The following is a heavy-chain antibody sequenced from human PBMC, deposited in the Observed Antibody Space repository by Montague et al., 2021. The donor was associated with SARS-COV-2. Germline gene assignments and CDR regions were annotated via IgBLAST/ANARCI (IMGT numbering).Heavy chain of an antibody. Sequence: CAISGDSVVTHGPTWNWDRQSPSGDPEWLGRTYFRTKWYNDYAVSVKSRITINPDTSKNQFSLQLKSVTPKDTAIYFCGRVFAPAGTFDFWGQGTLVTVSS. J-gene: IGHJ4*02. D-gene: IGHD6-13*01. CDR2: TYFRTKWYN. CDR3: GRVFAPAGTFDF. CDR1: GDSVVTHGPT. V-gene: IGHV6-1*01.